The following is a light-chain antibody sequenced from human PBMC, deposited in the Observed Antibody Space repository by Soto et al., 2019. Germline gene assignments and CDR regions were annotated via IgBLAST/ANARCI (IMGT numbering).Light chain of an antibody. V-gene: IGKV1-5*01. CDR2: DAS. CDR3: QQYNSYWT. Sequence: DIQMTQSPSTLSASVGDRVTITCRASQSISGWLAWYQRKPGKAPKLLIYDASSLESGVPSRFSGSGSGTEFTLTISSLQPDDFATYYCQQYNSYWTFGQGTKVDIK. J-gene: IGKJ1*01. CDR1: QSISGW.